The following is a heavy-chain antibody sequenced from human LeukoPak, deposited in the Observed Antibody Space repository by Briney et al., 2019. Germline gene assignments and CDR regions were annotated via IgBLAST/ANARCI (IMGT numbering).Heavy chain of an antibody. Sequence: SETLSLTCTVSGGSISSYYWSWIRQPPGKGLEWIGYIYTSGSTNYNPSLKSRVTISVDTSKNQFSLKLSSVTAADTAVYYCARLVAAMGTYYYYYYMDVWGKGTTVTVSS. J-gene: IGHJ6*03. D-gene: IGHD1-26*01. V-gene: IGHV4-4*09. CDR1: GGSISSYY. CDR3: ARLVAAMGTYYYYYYMDV. CDR2: IYTSGST.